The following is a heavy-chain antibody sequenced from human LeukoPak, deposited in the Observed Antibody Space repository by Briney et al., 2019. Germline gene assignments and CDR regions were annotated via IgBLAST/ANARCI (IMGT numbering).Heavy chain of an antibody. J-gene: IGHJ6*02. V-gene: IGHV3-30*18. CDR1: GFTFSSYG. CDR2: ISYDGSNK. CDR3: AKDDCSSTSCYVDYYGMDV. Sequence: PGRSLRLSCAASGFTFSSYGMHWVRQAPGKGLEWVAVISYDGSNKYYADSVKGRFTISRDNSKNTLCLQMNSLRAEDTAVYYCAKDDCSSTSCYVDYYGMDVWGQGTTVTVSS. D-gene: IGHD2-2*01.